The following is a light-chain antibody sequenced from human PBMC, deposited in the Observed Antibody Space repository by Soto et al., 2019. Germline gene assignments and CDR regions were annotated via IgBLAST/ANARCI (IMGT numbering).Light chain of an antibody. CDR1: QSISSY. CDR3: QQSYSTPYT. CDR2: AAS. J-gene: IGKJ2*01. V-gene: IGKV1-39*01. Sequence: DIQMTQSPSSLSASVGDRVTITCRASQSISSYLNWYQQKPGKAPKLLIYAASRLQSGVPSRFSGSGSGTDFTLTIRSLQPEDFATYDCQQSYSTPYTFGQGTKLEIK.